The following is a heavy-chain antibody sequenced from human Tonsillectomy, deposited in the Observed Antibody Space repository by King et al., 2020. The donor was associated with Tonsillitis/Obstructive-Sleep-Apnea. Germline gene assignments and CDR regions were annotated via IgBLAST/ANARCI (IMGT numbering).Heavy chain of an antibody. J-gene: IGHJ6*02. CDR1: GGSFSGYY. Sequence: VQLQQWGAGLLKPSETLSLTCAVYGGSFSGYYWSWIHQPPGKGLEWIGEIDHSGSTNYNPSLKSRVTMSVDTSKNQFSLTLSSVTAADTAVYYCAKERSSSLAHYALDVWGQGTTVTVSS. CDR3: AKERSSSLAHYALDV. V-gene: IGHV4-34*01. CDR2: IDHSGST. D-gene: IGHD6-6*01.